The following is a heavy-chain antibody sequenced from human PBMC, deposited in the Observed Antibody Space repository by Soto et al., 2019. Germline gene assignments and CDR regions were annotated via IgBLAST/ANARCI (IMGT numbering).Heavy chain of an antibody. Sequence: EVQLVQSGAEVKKPGESLRISCKGSGYSFTSYWISWVRQMHGKGLEWMGRIDPSDSYTNYSPSFQGHVTISADKSISTAYLQWSSLEASDTAMYYCARLAMATRRGYYGMDVWGQGTAVTVSS. J-gene: IGHJ6*02. CDR2: IDPSDSYT. CDR1: GYSFTSYW. V-gene: IGHV5-10-1*01. CDR3: ARLAMATRRGYYGMDV. D-gene: IGHD5-12*01.